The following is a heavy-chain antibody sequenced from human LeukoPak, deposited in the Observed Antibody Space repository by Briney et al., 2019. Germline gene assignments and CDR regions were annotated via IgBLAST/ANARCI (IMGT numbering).Heavy chain of an antibody. Sequence: ASVKVSCKASGYTFTSYDINWVRQATGQGLKWMGWMNPNSGNTGYAQKFQGRVTMTRNTSISTACMELSSLRSEDTAVYYCARRTGLHIAVAGLGYWGQGTLVTVSS. D-gene: IGHD6-19*01. CDR3: ARRTGLHIAVAGLGY. V-gene: IGHV1-8*01. J-gene: IGHJ4*02. CDR1: GYTFTSYD. CDR2: MNPNSGNT.